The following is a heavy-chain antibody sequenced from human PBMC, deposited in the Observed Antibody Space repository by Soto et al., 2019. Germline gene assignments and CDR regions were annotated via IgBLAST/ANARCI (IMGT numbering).Heavy chain of an antibody. CDR2: ISGSGGST. V-gene: IGHV3-23*01. Sequence: EVQLLESGGGLVQPGGSLRLSCAASGFTFSSYVMSWVRQAPGKGLEWVSAISGSGGSTYYADSVKGRFTISRDNSKNTLYLQMNSLRAEDTAGYYCAKRKGAYYYDSSGEFDYWGQGTLVTVSS. CDR3: AKRKGAYYYDSSGEFDY. CDR1: GFTFSSYV. J-gene: IGHJ4*02. D-gene: IGHD3-22*01.